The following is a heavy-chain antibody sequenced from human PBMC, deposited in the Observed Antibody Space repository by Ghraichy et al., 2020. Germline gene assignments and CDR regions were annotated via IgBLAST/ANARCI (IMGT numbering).Heavy chain of an antibody. CDR1: GFTFNNFA. J-gene: IGHJ4*02. CDR2: ISASGGNT. Sequence: GGSLRLSCAASGFTFNNFAMSWVRQAPGKGLEWVSLISASGGNTDYADSVKGRFTISRDNSKNTVSLQVNSLRAEDTAEYYCVKVNSLFGDAPYEYWGQGTLVTVSS. CDR3: VKVNSLFGDAPYEY. V-gene: IGHV3-23*01. D-gene: IGHD3-16*02.